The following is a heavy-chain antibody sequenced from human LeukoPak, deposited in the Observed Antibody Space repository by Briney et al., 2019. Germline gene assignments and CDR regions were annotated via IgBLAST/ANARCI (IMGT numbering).Heavy chain of an antibody. V-gene: IGHV3-9*01. D-gene: IGHD1-1*01. Sequence: SGGPLRLSCAASGFTFDDYAMHWVRQAPGKGLEWVSGISWNSGSIGYADSVKGRFTISRDNAKNSLYLQMNSLRAEDTALYYCAKAHATFKLEFATWGQGTLVTVSS. J-gene: IGHJ5*02. CDR1: GFTFDDYA. CDR3: AKAHATFKLEFAT. CDR2: ISWNSGSI.